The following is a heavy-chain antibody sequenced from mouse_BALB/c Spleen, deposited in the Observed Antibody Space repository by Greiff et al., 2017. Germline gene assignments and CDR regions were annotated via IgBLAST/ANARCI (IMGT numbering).Heavy chain of an antibody. CDR3: ARVAYDYEDYAMDY. CDR1: GFSLTSYG. D-gene: IGHD2-4*01. J-gene: IGHJ4*01. CDR2: IWAGGST. V-gene: IGHV2-9*02. Sequence: VHLVESGPGLVAPSQSLSITCTVSGFSLTSYGVHWVRQPPGKGLEWLGVIWAGGSTNYNSALMSRLSISKDNSKSQVFLKMNSLQTDDTAMYYCARVAYDYEDYAMDYWGQGTSVTVSS.